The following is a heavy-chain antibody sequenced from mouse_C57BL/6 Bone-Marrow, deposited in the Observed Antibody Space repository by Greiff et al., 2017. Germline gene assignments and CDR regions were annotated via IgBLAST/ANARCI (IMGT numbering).Heavy chain of an antibody. CDR2: FHPYNDDT. CDR3: ARSSTFFYYFDY. J-gene: IGHJ2*01. Sequence: VQLKESGAELVKPGASVKMSCKASGYTFTTYPIEWMKQNHGKSLEWIGNFHPYNDDTKYNEKFKGKATLTVEISSNTVYLELSRLTSDDSAVYYCARSSTFFYYFDYWGQGTTLTVSS. D-gene: IGHD5-1*01. V-gene: IGHV1-47*01. CDR1: GYTFTTYP.